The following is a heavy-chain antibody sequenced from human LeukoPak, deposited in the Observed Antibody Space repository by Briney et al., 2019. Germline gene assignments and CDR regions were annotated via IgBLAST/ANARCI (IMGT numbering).Heavy chain of an antibody. Sequence: GRSLRLSCAASGFTFSSYSMNWVRQAPGKGLEWVSSISSSSNTIQYADSVKGRFTISRDNAKNSLHLQMNSLRDEDTAVYYCARDMNYWGQGTLVTVSS. CDR1: GFTFSSYS. V-gene: IGHV3-48*02. J-gene: IGHJ4*02. D-gene: IGHD3-16*01. CDR2: ISSSSNTI. CDR3: ARDMNY.